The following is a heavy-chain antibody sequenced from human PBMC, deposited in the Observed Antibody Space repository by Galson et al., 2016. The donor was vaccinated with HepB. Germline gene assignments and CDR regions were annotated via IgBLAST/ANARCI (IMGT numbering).Heavy chain of an antibody. CDR2: IITMFGTT. J-gene: IGHJ4*02. CDR3: ARAEDGFLEWLLEE. CDR1: GGTFTYSNYA. V-gene: IGHV1-69*13. Sequence: SVKVSCKASGGTFTYSNYAISWVRQAPGQGLEWMGGIITMFGTTTYAQKFQGRVTITADESTSTVYMELSSLRSQDTAIYYCARAEDGFLEWLLEEGGQGTLVTVSS. D-gene: IGHD3-3*01.